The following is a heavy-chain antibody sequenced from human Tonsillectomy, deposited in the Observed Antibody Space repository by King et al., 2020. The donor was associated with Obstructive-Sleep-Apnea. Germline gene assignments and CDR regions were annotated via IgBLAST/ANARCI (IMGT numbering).Heavy chain of an antibody. V-gene: IGHV3-7*03. D-gene: IGHD2-15*01. CDR1: GFTFSNYW. CDR2: INKDGGEK. CDR3: SRASALVVVADTYYYYGMDV. Sequence: VQLVESGGGLVQRGGSVRLSCAASGFTFSNYWMSWVRQAPGKGLEGVANINKDGGEKYYVDSVKGRFTISRDNAKNSLYLQMNSLRAEDTAVYYCSRASALVVVADTYYYYGMDVWGQGTTVTVSS. J-gene: IGHJ6*02.